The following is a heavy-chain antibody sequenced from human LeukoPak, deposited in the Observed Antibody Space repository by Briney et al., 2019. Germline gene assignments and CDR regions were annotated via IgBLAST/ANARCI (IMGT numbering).Heavy chain of an antibody. D-gene: IGHD3-22*01. Sequence: GGSLRLSCAASGFTFSSYAMSWVRQAPGKGLEWVSAISGSGGSTYYAVSVKGRFTISRDNSKNTLYLQMNSLRAEDTAVYYCAKENYYDSSGYYSRGNWFDPWGQGTLVTVSS. CDR1: GFTFSSYA. CDR3: AKENYYDSSGYYSRGNWFDP. CDR2: ISGSGGST. J-gene: IGHJ5*02. V-gene: IGHV3-23*01.